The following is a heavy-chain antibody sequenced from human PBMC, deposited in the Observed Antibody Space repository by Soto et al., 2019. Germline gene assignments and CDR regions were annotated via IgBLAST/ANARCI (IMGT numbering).Heavy chain of an antibody. D-gene: IGHD3-10*01. CDR3: ARPLEGDYYGSGSYFAFDI. Sequence: PGGSLRLSCAASGFTFSSYSMNWVRQAPGKGLEWVSYISSSSSTIYYADSVKGRFTISRDNAKNSLYLQMNSLRAEDTAVYYCARPLEGDYYGSGSYFAFDIWGQGTMVTVSS. V-gene: IGHV3-48*01. CDR1: GFTFSSYS. CDR2: ISSSSSTI. J-gene: IGHJ3*02.